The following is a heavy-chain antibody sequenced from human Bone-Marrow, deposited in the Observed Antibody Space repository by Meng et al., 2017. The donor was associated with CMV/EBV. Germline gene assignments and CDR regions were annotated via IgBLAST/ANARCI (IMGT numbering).Heavy chain of an antibody. J-gene: IGHJ4*02. D-gene: IGHD1-1*01. CDR1: GYTFINFG. Sequence: ASVKVSCKASGYTFINFGFSWVRQVPGQGLQWMGWISTYNGNTNYAQRLQGRVTLTTDTSTSTAYMELRSLRSDDTTVYYCARDRYNLDVDYWGQGTLVTVSS. CDR3: ARDRYNLDVDY. V-gene: IGHV1-18*01. CDR2: ISTYNGNT.